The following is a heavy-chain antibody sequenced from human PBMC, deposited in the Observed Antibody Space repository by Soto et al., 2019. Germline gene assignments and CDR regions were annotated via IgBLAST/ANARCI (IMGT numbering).Heavy chain of an antibody. Sequence: EVQLVESGGGLVKPGGSVRLSCAASGFTFTSDSMTWVRQAPGKGLEWVSSISSHGRDIFYADSVKGRVTISRDNDKDSLHLQMNSLTGEDSAVYYCARGAALAGKLDLWGQGTLVTVSS. CDR1: GFTFTSDS. D-gene: IGHD6-19*01. V-gene: IGHV3-21*06. CDR2: ISSHGRDI. CDR3: ARGAALAGKLDL. J-gene: IGHJ4*02.